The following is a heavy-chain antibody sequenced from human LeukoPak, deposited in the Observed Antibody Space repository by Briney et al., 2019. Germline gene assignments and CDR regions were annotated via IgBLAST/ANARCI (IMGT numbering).Heavy chain of an antibody. V-gene: IGHV3-7*01. J-gene: IGHJ4*02. Sequence: GGSLRFSCAASGFTLRSYWMSWVRQAPGKGLEWVANIKQDGSEKYYVDSVKGRFTISRDNAKNSLYLQMNSLRAEDTAVYYCARENRGSGYFDYWGQGTLVTVSS. CDR1: GFTLRSYW. CDR3: ARENRGSGYFDY. CDR2: IKQDGSEK. D-gene: IGHD3-10*01.